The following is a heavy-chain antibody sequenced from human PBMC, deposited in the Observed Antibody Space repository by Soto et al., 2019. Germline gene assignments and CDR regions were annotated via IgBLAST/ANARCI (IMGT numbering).Heavy chain of an antibody. Sequence: QVQLVQSGAEVKKPGASVKVSCKASGYTFTSHAMHWVRQAPGQRPEWMGWINAGNGNTKYSQKFQGRVTITRDTSASTAYMELSSLRSEDTAVYYCARVGAGIVGGMDVWGQGTTVTVSS. D-gene: IGHD2-15*01. CDR3: ARVGAGIVGGMDV. V-gene: IGHV1-3*01. CDR1: GYTFTSHA. CDR2: INAGNGNT. J-gene: IGHJ6*02.